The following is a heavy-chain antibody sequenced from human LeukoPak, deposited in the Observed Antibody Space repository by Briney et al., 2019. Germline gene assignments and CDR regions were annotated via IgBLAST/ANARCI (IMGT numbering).Heavy chain of an antibody. CDR3: ARASVVVTAPHIWFDP. V-gene: IGHV4-30-4*08. D-gene: IGHD2-21*02. Sequence: SCIRGSPGQGLEWRGCIDYSGITYYNPSLKSRVAISPDTSKHQFSLNLCTGTAAAPAAYPCARASVVVTAPHIWFDPWGQGTLVTVSS. J-gene: IGHJ5*02. CDR2: IDYSGIT.